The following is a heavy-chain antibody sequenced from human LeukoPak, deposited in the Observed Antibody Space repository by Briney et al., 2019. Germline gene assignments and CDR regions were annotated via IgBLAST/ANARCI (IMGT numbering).Heavy chain of an antibody. Sequence: GGYLRLSCAASGFTFSSYAMSWVRQAPGKGLEWVSAISGSGGSTYYADSVKGRFTISRDNSKNTLYLQMNSLRAEDTAVYYCANLIGSGGVGYWGQGTLVTVSS. CDR3: ANLIGSGGVGY. J-gene: IGHJ4*02. CDR1: GFTFSSYA. CDR2: ISGSGGST. D-gene: IGHD3-10*01. V-gene: IGHV3-23*01.